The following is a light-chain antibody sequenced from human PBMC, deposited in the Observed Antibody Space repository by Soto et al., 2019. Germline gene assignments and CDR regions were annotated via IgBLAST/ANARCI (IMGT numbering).Light chain of an antibody. CDR2: DNN. V-gene: IGLV1-51*01. Sequence: QSVLTQPPSVSAAPGQKVTISCSGSSSNIGNNYVSWYQQLPGTAPKLLIYDNNKRPSGVSNRFSGSKSVNTASLTISGLQAEDEADYYCSSYTTISTYVFGTGTKVTVL. CDR1: SSNIGNNY. J-gene: IGLJ1*01. CDR3: SSYTTISTYV.